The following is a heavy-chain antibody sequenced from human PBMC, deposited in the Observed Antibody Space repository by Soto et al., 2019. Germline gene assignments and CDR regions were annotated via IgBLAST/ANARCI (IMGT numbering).Heavy chain of an antibody. D-gene: IGHD3-10*01. J-gene: IGHJ6*03. V-gene: IGHV3-30*18. CDR1: GFTFSSYG. Sequence: QVQLVESGGGVVQPGRSLRLSCAASGFTFSSYGMHWVRQAPGKGLEWVALISYDGSNKYYADSVKGRFTISRDNSKNTLYLQMNSLRAEDTAMYYCAKDLWFGKNYYYYYYMDVWGKGTTVTVSS. CDR2: ISYDGSNK. CDR3: AKDLWFGKNYYYYYYMDV.